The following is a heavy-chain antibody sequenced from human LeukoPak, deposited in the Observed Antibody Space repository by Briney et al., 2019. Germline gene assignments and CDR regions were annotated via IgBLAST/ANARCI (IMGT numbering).Heavy chain of an antibody. D-gene: IGHD6-13*01. Sequence: ASVKVSCKASGYTFTGYYMHWVRQAPGQGLEWMGWINPNSGGTDYAQKFQGRVTMTTDTLTGTAYMELRSLRSDDTAVYYCARDQSLVAYSSTWFDYWGQGTPVTVSS. CDR3: ARDQSLVAYSSTWFDY. CDR1: GYTFTGYY. CDR2: INPNSGGT. V-gene: IGHV1-2*02. J-gene: IGHJ4*02.